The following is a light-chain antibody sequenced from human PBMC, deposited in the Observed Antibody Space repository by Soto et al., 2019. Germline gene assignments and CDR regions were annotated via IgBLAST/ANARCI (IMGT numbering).Light chain of an antibody. J-gene: IGLJ2*01. CDR1: KLGDKY. CDR2: QDS. Sequence: SYELTQPPSVSVSPGQTASITCSGDKLGDKYACWYQQKPGQSPVLVIYQDSKRPSGIPERFSGSNSGNTATLTISGTQAMDEAYYYCQAGDSSFVVFGGGTQLTVL. V-gene: IGLV3-1*01. CDR3: QAGDSSFVV.